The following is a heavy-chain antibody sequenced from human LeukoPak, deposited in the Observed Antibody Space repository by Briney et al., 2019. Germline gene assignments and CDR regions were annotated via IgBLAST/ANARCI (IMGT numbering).Heavy chain of an antibody. CDR1: GGSISTRDYY. D-gene: IGHD3-22*01. CDR3: ARVVYYYDVRAYSFDL. J-gene: IGHJ2*01. CDR2: IYYTGST. Sequence: PSETLSLTCSVAGGSISTRDYYWGWIRQTPGKGLEWIASIYYTGSTYYRPSLRSRVTMSVDTSKNQFSLELRTVTAADTAVYYCARVVYYYDVRAYSFDLWGRGTLVTVSS. V-gene: IGHV4-39*02.